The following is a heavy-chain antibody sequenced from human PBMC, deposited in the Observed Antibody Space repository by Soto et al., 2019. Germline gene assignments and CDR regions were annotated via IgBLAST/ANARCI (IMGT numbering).Heavy chain of an antibody. CDR1: GYTFTKYG. CDR3: ARGYCSGGICYPNDF. J-gene: IGHJ4*02. CDR2: ISAYNGDT. V-gene: IGHV1-18*01. Sequence: QVQLVQSGAEVKKPGASVKVSCKASGYTFTKYGITWVRQAPGQGLEWMGWISAYNGDTNYAQKLQGRVTMTTDTSTTKAYMELRGLTSDDTAVYYCARGYCSGGICYPNDFWGQGTLVTVSS. D-gene: IGHD2-15*01.